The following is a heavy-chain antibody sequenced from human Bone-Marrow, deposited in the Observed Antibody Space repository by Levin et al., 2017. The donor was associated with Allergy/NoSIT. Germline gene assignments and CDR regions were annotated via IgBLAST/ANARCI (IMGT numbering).Heavy chain of an antibody. CDR3: ARDDTEVTGPFDY. V-gene: IGHV1-46*01. Sequence: RASVKVSCKASGYTFTRYHMHWVRQAPGQGLEWMGIINRSGDSIFYAQKFRGRVTMTRDTSTSTVYMELSSLRSEDTAVYYCARDDTEVTGPFDYWGQGTLVTVSS. CDR1: GYTFTRYH. J-gene: IGHJ4*02. D-gene: IGHD2-21*02. CDR2: INRSGDSI.